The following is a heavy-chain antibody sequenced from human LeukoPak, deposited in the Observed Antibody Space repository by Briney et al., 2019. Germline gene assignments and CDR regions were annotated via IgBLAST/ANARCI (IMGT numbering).Heavy chain of an antibody. CDR3: ARDRGSYLHFDL. CDR2: ISSSSSYI. V-gene: IGHV3-21*01. Sequence: GGSLRLSCAASGFTFSSYSMNWVRQAPGKGLEWVSSISSSSSYIYYADSMKGRFTISRDNAKNSLYLQMNSLRAEDTAVYYCARDRGSYLHFDLWGRGTLVTVSS. D-gene: IGHD1-26*01. J-gene: IGHJ2*01. CDR1: GFTFSSYS.